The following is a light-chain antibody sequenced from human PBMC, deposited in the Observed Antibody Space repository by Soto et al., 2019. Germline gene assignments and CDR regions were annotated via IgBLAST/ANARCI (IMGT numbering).Light chain of an antibody. CDR3: QQYGGSRIT. CDR2: GAS. Sequence: EIVLTQSPGTLSLSPGERATLSCRASQSVSSSYLAWYQQKRGQSPRLLIHGASSRATGIPDRFSGSGSGTDFTFTISRLEPEDFALYFCQQYGGSRITFGGGTKVEI. V-gene: IGKV3-20*01. J-gene: IGKJ4*01. CDR1: QSVSSSY.